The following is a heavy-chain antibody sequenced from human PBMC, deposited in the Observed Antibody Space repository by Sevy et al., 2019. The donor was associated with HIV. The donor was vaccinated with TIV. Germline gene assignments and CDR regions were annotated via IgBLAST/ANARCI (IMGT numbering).Heavy chain of an antibody. Sequence: GGSLRLSCAASGFTFSSYAMSWVRQAPGKGLEWVSAISGSGGSTYYADSVKGRFTISRDNSKNTLYLQMNSLRAEDTAVYYCAKGREGINWNALYYFDYWGQGTLVTVSS. CDR2: ISGSGGST. CDR1: GFTFSSYA. D-gene: IGHD1-1*01. CDR3: AKGREGINWNALYYFDY. J-gene: IGHJ4*02. V-gene: IGHV3-23*01.